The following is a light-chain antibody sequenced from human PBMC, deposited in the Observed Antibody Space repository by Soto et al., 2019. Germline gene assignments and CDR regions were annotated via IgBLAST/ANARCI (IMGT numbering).Light chain of an antibody. Sequence: QSVLTQQPSVSGAPGQRGTIPCTGSSSNIGSLYDVHWYQQLPGTVPKLLIYGDNNRPSGVTDRFSGSKSGTAASLAITGLQAEDEADYYCPSYDNSLDHVVFGGGTKLTVL. J-gene: IGLJ2*01. CDR1: SSNIGSLYD. CDR2: GDN. CDR3: PSYDNSLDHVV. V-gene: IGLV1-40*01.